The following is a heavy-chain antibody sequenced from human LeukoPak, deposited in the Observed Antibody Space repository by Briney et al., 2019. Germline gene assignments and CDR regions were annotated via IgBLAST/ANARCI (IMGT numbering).Heavy chain of an antibody. Sequence: SETLSLTCTVSGVSISSGAYYWIWIRQAAGKGLEWIGRIYTSGTTDYNPSLKSRVSISLDTSKNQFSLNLSSVTAADTAVYYCARDMGQTWGQGTLVTVSS. CDR2: IYTSGTT. D-gene: IGHD3-10*01. CDR1: GVSISSGAYY. J-gene: IGHJ5*02. V-gene: IGHV4-61*02. CDR3: ARDMGQT.